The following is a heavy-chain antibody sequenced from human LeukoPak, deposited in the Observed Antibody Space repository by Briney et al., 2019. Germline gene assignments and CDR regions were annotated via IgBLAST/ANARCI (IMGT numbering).Heavy chain of an antibody. CDR1: GGSISSNSYY. V-gene: IGHV4-39*01. CDR3: ASRGRLVGDY. J-gene: IGHJ4*02. D-gene: IGHD2-2*01. CDR2: IYYSGST. Sequence: SETLSLTCAVSGGSISSNSYYWGWIRQPPGKGLEWIGSIYYSGSTYYNPSLKSRVTISVDTSKNQFSLKLSSVTAADTAVYYCASRGRLVGDYWGQGTLVTVSS.